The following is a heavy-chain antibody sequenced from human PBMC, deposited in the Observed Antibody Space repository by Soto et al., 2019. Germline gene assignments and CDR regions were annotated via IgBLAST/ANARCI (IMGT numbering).Heavy chain of an antibody. D-gene: IGHD3-22*01. CDR1: GYTFTGYY. CDR2: INPNSGGT. J-gene: IGHJ5*02. Sequence: ASVKVSCKASGYTFTGYYMHWVRQAPGQGLEWMGWINPNSGGTNYAQKFQGWVTMTRDTSISTAYMELSRLRSDDTAVYYCARDHDYYDSSGSNWFDPWGQGTLVTVSS. V-gene: IGHV1-2*04. CDR3: ARDHDYYDSSGSNWFDP.